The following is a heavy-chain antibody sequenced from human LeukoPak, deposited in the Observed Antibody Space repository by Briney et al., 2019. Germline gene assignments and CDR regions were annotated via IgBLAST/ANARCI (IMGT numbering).Heavy chain of an antibody. J-gene: IGHJ4*02. CDR3: ARARDYYDSRLDY. CDR2: INSDGSST. Sequence: PGGSLRLSCAASGFTFSSYWMHWVRQAPGKGLVWVSRINSDGSSTSYADSVKGRFTISRDSAKNTLYLQMNSLRAEDTAVYYCARARDYYDSRLDYWGQGTLVTVSS. CDR1: GFTFSSYW. D-gene: IGHD3-22*01. V-gene: IGHV3-74*01.